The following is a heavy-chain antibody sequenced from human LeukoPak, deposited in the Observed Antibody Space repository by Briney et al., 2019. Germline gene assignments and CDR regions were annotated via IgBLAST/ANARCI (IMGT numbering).Heavy chain of an antibody. CDR1: GGTFSSYA. Sequence: ASVKVSCKASGGTFSSYAISWVRQAPGQGLEWMGGIIPIFGTANYAQKFQGRVTITADESTSTAYMELSSLRSEDTAVYYCAFGMNRIAAAGLWAFDIWGQGTMVTVSS. V-gene: IGHV1-69*13. J-gene: IGHJ3*02. D-gene: IGHD6-13*01. CDR2: IIPIFGTA. CDR3: AFGMNRIAAAGLWAFDI.